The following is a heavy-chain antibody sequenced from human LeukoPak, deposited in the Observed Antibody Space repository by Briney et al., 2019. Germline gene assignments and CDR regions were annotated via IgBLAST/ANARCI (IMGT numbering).Heavy chain of an antibody. Sequence: QAGGSLRLSCAASGFTFSSYAMSWVRQAPGKGLEWVSGISGSGGRTNYPDSVNGRFTISRDNSKNTLYLQMNSLRAEDTAVYYCAKRVPSRGSDVWGQGTMVTVSS. J-gene: IGHJ3*01. D-gene: IGHD3-10*01. CDR1: GFTFSSYA. CDR3: AKRVPSRGSDV. V-gene: IGHV3-23*01. CDR2: ISGSGGRT.